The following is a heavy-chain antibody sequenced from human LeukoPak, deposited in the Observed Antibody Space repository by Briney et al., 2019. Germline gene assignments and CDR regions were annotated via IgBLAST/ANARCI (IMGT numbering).Heavy chain of an antibody. D-gene: IGHD3-22*01. J-gene: IGHJ3*02. CDR1: GFTFSSYW. V-gene: IGHV3-7*01. CDR3: ARDYRRAYYYDSSGYYPGAFDI. Sequence: GGSLRLSCAASGFTFSSYWMSWVRQAPGKGLEWVANIKQDGSEKYYVDSVKGRFTISRDNAKNSLYLQMNSLRAEDTAVYYCARDYRRAYYYDSSGYYPGAFDIWGQGTMVTVSS. CDR2: IKQDGSEK.